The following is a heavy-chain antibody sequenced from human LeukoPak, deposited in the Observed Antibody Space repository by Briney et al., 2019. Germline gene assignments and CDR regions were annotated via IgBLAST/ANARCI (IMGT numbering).Heavy chain of an antibody. CDR2: ISGGGVST. CDR1: GFTFSSFH. Sequence: GGSLRLSCAASGFTFSSFHMSWVRQAPGKGLEWVSVISGGGVSTYYADPVKGRFTISRDNSKNTLYLQMNSLRAEDTAVYYCAKWARYCTNGVCYYFDYWGQGTLVTVSS. V-gene: IGHV3-23*01. D-gene: IGHD2-8*01. J-gene: IGHJ4*02. CDR3: AKWARYCTNGVCYYFDY.